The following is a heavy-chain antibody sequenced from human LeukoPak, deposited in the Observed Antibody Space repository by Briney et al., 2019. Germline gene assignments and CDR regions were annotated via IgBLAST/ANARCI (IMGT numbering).Heavy chain of an antibody. Sequence: GGSLRLSCAASGFTFSSYSMNWVRQAPGKGLEWVAVISYDGSNKYYADSVKGRFTISRDNSKNTLYLQMNSLRAEDTAVYYCARVRRDFWSGYYSYYYGMDVWGQGTTVTVSS. CDR1: GFTFSSYS. CDR2: ISYDGSNK. J-gene: IGHJ6*02. D-gene: IGHD3-3*01. CDR3: ARVRRDFWSGYYSYYYGMDV. V-gene: IGHV3-30*03.